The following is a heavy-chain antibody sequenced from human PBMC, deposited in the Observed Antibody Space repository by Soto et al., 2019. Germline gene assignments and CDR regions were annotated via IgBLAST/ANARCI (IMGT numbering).Heavy chain of an antibody. V-gene: IGHV1-69*12. CDR3: ACTVSNYYYSGRDV. CDR2: IIPIFGTA. CDR1: GGTFSSYA. D-gene: IGHD2-8*01. J-gene: IGHJ6*02. Sequence: QVQLVQSGAEVKKPGSSVKVSCKASGGTFSSYAISWVRQAPGQGLEWMGGIIPIFGTADYAQKFQGRVTITADESTSRAYMELSSLRSEDTAVYYCACTVSNYYYSGRDVWGQGTTVTVSS.